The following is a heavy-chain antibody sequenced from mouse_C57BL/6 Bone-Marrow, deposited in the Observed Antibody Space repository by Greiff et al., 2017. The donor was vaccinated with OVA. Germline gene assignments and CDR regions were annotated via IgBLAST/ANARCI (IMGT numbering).Heavy chain of an antibody. CDR2: IDPSDSYT. J-gene: IGHJ4*01. CDR3: ASCPILLHAMDY. Sequence: QVLLKQPGAELVMPGASVTLSCKASGYTFTSYWMHWVQQRPGQGLEWIGEIDPSDSYTNYNQQFTGKSTLTVDKSSSTAYMQLSSLTSEDSAVYYFASCPILLHAMDYWGQGTSVTVSS. V-gene: IGHV1-69*01. CDR1: GYTFTSYW.